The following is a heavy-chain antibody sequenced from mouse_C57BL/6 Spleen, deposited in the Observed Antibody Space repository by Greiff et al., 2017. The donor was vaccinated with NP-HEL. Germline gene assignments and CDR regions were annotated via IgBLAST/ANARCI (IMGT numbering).Heavy chain of an antibody. CDR3: ARKYGNGYFDV. CDR1: GFTFSDYG. Sequence: EVKVVESGGGLVKPGGSLKLSCAASGFTFSDYGMHWVRQAPEKGLEWVAYISSGSSTIYYADTVKGRFTISRDNAKNTLFLQMTSLRSEDTAMYYCARKYGNGYFDVWGTGTTVTVSS. J-gene: IGHJ1*03. D-gene: IGHD2-10*02. CDR2: ISSGSSTI. V-gene: IGHV5-17*01.